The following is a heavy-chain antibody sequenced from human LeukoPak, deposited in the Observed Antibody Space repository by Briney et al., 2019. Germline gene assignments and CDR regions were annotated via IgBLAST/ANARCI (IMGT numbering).Heavy chain of an antibody. CDR2: INPDGSTI. CDR1: GFTFSTSW. V-gene: IGHV3-74*01. CDR3: AKTTVVTPGDFGY. J-gene: IGHJ4*02. Sequence: GGSLRLSCATSGFTFSTSWMHWVRQAPGKGLVWVSRINPDGSTINYADSVKGRFTISRDNSKNTLYLQMNSLRAEDTAVYYCAKTTVVTPGDFGYWGQGTLVTVSS. D-gene: IGHD4-23*01.